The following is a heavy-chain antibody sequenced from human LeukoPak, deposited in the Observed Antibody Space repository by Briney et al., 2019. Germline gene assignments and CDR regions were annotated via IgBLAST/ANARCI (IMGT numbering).Heavy chain of an antibody. CDR1: GFTVSTNY. V-gene: IGHV3-53*01. D-gene: IGHD2-15*01. CDR3: ARGLAYCSGGSCG. CDR2: IYSGGST. Sequence: GGSLRLSCVASGFTVSTNYMNWVRQAPGKGLEWVSVIYSGGSTYYADSVKGRFTISRDNSKNTLYLQMNSLRAEDTAVYYCARGLAYCSGGSCGWGQGTLVTVSS. J-gene: IGHJ4*02.